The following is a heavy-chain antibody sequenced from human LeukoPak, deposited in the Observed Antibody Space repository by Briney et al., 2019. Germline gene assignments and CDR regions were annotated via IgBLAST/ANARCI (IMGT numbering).Heavy chain of an antibody. D-gene: IGHD3-10*01. J-gene: IGHJ4*02. CDR2: ISSSSSYI. Sequence: GGSLRLSCAASGFTFSSYSMNWVRQAPGKGLEWVSSISSSSSYIYYADSVKGRFTISRDNAKNSLYLQMNSLRVEDTALYHCASAIMVRGVISDYWGQGTLVTVSS. CDR1: GFTFSSYS. V-gene: IGHV3-21*01. CDR3: ASAIMVRGVISDY.